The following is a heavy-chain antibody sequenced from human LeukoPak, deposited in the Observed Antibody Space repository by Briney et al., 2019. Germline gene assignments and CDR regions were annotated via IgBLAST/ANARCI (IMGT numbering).Heavy chain of an antibody. CDR1: GGTFSSYA. D-gene: IGHD4-17*01. CDR2: IIPILGIA. Sequence: SVKVSCKASGGTFSSYAISWVRQAPGQGLEWMGRIIPILGIANYAQKFQGRVTITADESTSTAYMELSSLRSEDTAVYYCARSGDLTTIYYYGMDVWGQGTTVTVSS. J-gene: IGHJ6*02. CDR3: ARSGDLTTIYYYGMDV. V-gene: IGHV1-69*04.